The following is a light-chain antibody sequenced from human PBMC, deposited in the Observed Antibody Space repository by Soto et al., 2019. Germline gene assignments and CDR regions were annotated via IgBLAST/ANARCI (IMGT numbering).Light chain of an antibody. Sequence: QSVLTQPASVSGSPGQSSTISCTGTSSDVGGYNYVSWYQQHPGKAPKLMMYEVSNRPSGVSNRFSGSKAGNTASLTISGLQAEDEADYYCSSYTSSSTLVFGTGTKVTVL. CDR2: EVS. V-gene: IGLV2-14*01. J-gene: IGLJ1*01. CDR3: SSYTSSSTLV. CDR1: SSDVGGYNY.